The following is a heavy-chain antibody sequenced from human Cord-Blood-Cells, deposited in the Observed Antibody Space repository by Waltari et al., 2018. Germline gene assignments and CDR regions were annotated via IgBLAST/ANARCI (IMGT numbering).Heavy chain of an antibody. CDR1: GGSFSGYY. D-gene: IGHD2-21*02. CDR2: INHRGST. CDR3: AREGGDFGQAFDI. Sequence: QVLLQQLGAGQLKPSAALSLTCAVYGGSFSGYYWSWIRQPPGKGREWIGEINHRGSTNYNPSLKSRVTISVDTSKNQVSLELSSVTAADTAVYYCAREGGDFGQAFDIWGQGTMVTVSS. V-gene: IGHV4-34*01. J-gene: IGHJ3*02.